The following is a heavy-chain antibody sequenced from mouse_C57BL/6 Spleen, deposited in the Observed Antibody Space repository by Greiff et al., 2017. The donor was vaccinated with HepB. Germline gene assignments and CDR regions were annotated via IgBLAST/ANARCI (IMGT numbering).Heavy chain of an antibody. Sequence: VQLKESGPGLVQPSQSLSITCTVSGFSLTSYGVHWVRQSPGKGLEWLGVIWSGGSTDYNAAFISRLSISKDNSKSQVFFKMNSLQADDTAIYYCASMVVYYFDYWGQGTTLTVSS. CDR1: GFSLTSYG. CDR2: IWSGGST. J-gene: IGHJ2*01. V-gene: IGHV2-2*01. CDR3: ASMVVYYFDY. D-gene: IGHD2-2*01.